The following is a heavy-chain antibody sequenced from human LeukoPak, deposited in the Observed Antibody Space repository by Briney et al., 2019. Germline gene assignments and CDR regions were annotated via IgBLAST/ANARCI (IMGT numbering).Heavy chain of an antibody. CDR2: ISASGPST. J-gene: IGHJ4*02. CDR1: GYTLNYFV. Sequence: PGGSLRLSYGASGYTLNYFVMLWLGQAPGKGLEWVSGISASGPSTYYADSVKGRFTISIDNSKNTVYLQMNSLRAEDTAVYYYEKRLGVAGTLAAYWGQGTLVTVSS. V-gene: IGHV3-23*01. CDR3: EKRLGVAGTLAAY. D-gene: IGHD6-19*01.